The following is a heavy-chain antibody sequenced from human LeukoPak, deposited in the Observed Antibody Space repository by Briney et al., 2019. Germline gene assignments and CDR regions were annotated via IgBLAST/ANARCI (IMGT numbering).Heavy chain of an antibody. V-gene: IGHV3-7*03. CDR1: GFNFRDHW. CDR3: VKNNGWFHLAQ. Sequence: PGGSLRLSCGASGFNFRDHWMDWVRQAPGKGLEWVGHIKTDGSETYYLDSLRGRFSISRDSTNNALYLQMNSLRVEDTAVYYCVKNNGWFHLAQWGQGTLVTVSS. D-gene: IGHD6-19*01. CDR2: IKTDGSET. J-gene: IGHJ4*02.